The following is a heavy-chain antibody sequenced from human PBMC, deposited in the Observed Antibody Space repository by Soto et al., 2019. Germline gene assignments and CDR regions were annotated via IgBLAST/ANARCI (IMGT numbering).Heavy chain of an antibody. CDR2: ISGSGGST. Sequence: GGSLRLSCAASGVTFSSYAMSWVRQAPGKGLEWVSAISGSGGSTYYADSVKGRFTISRDNSKNTLYLQMNSLRAEDTAVYYCAKDLADIVVVVAASFDYWGQGTLVTVSS. J-gene: IGHJ4*02. V-gene: IGHV3-23*01. D-gene: IGHD2-15*01. CDR1: GVTFSSYA. CDR3: AKDLADIVVVVAASFDY.